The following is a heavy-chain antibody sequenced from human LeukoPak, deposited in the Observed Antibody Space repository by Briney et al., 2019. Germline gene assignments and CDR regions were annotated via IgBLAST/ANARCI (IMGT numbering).Heavy chain of an antibody. D-gene: IGHD2-2*01. J-gene: IGHJ6*03. CDR3: ARPYYLGAEYQLLFHYMDV. CDR1: GGTFSSYA. V-gene: IGHV1-69*05. CDR2: IIPIFGTA. Sequence: ASVKVSCKASGGTFSSYAISWVRQAPGQGLEWMGGIIPIFGTANYAQKFQGRVTITTDESTSIAYMELSSLRSEDTAVYYCARPYYLGAEYQLLFHYMDVWAKGPRSPSP.